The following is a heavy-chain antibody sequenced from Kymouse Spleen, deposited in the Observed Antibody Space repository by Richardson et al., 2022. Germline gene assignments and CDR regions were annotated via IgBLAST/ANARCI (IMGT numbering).Heavy chain of an antibody. CDR2: IYHSGST. Sequence: QVQLQESGPGLVKPSGTLSLTCAVSGGSISSSNWWSWVRQPPGKGLEWIGEIYHSGSTNYNPSLKSRVTISVDKSKNQFSLKLSSVTAADTAVYYCARRGYDILTGYYNLFDYWGQGTLVTVSS. V-gene: IGHV4-4*02. D-gene: IGHD3-9*01. CDR3: ARRGYDILTGYYNLFDY. CDR1: GGSISSSNW. J-gene: IGHJ4*02.